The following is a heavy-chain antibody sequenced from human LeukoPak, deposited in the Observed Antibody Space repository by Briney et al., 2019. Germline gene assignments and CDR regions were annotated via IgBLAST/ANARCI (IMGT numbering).Heavy chain of an antibody. CDR1: GFTFSSYV. CDR3: AKGELYYYYGMDV. CDR2: ISGSSYST. Sequence: GGSLRLSCAASGFTFSSYVMSWVRQAPGKGLEWVSAISGSSYSTYYADSVKGRFTISRDNSKNTLYLQMNSLRAEDKAVYYCAKGELYYYYGMDVWGQGATVTVSS. J-gene: IGHJ6*02. D-gene: IGHD1-7*01. V-gene: IGHV3-23*01.